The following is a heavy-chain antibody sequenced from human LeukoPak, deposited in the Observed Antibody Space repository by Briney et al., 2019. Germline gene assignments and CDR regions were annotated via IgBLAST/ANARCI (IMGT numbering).Heavy chain of an antibody. CDR3: ARDMELST. J-gene: IGHJ3*01. CDR1: GFTFSSYS. CDR2: ISFSGANS. V-gene: IGHV3-23*01. D-gene: IGHD3-16*02. Sequence: GGSLRLSCAASGFTFSSYSMNWVRQAPGKGLEWVSLISFSGANSYYPDSVKGRFSVSRDNSKDTLYLQLSGLRADDTAIYYCARDMELSTWGPGTMVTVSS.